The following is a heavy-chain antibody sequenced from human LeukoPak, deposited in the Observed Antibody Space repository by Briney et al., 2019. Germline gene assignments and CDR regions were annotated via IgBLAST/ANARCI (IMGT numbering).Heavy chain of an antibody. Sequence: GGSLRLSCAASGLTFSNYGMHWVRQAPGKGLEWVAVISYDGSNKSYGNSVKGRFTISRDNSKNTLYLQMNSLRAEDMAVYYCAKGSGSYPGYYSDYWGQRTLVTVSS. CDR2: ISYDGSNK. D-gene: IGHD3-10*01. CDR3: AKGSGSYPGYYSDY. CDR1: GLTFSNYG. J-gene: IGHJ4*02. V-gene: IGHV3-30*18.